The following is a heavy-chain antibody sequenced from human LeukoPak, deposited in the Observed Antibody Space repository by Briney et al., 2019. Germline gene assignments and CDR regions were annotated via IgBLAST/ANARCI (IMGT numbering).Heavy chain of an antibody. CDR2: IYYSGST. CDR3: PRRYYFDGVGYYAANWSDP. Sequence: PSQTLSLTCTVSGGSISSGDYYWSWIRQPPGKGLEWIGYIYYSGSTYYNPSLKSRVTISVDTSKNQFSLKLSSVTAADTAVYYLPRRYYFDGVGYYAANWSDPWGQGTLVTVSP. J-gene: IGHJ5*02. CDR1: GGSISSGDYY. V-gene: IGHV4-30-4*01. D-gene: IGHD3-22*01.